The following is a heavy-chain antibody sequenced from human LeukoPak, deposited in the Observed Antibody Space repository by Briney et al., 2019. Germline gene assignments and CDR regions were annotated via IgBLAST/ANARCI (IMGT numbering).Heavy chain of an antibody. CDR2: IYTTGTT. V-gene: IGHV4-4*07. Sequence: ASETLSLTCTVSAGSINSYYRGWVRQPAGKGLEWIGRIYTTGTTNYSPSLKSRLTMSVDTSKNQFSLSLRSVTAADTAVYYCGRQGYTASYYFVDYWSQGTLVTVSS. CDR1: AGSINSYY. D-gene: IGHD3-10*01. J-gene: IGHJ4*02. CDR3: GRQGYTASYYFVDY.